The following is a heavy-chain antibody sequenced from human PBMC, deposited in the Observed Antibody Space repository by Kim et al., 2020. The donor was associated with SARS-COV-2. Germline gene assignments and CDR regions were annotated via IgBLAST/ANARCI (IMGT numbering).Heavy chain of an antibody. CDR2: ISYDGSNK. Sequence: GGSLRLSCAASGFTFSSYGMHWVRQAPGKGLEWVAVISYDGSNKYYADSVKGRFTISRDNSKNTLYLQMNSLRAEDTAVYYCAKRGRTVTYNYYYYYYMDVWGKGTTVTVSS. V-gene: IGHV3-30*18. D-gene: IGHD4-4*01. J-gene: IGHJ6*03. CDR3: AKRGRTVTYNYYYYYYMDV. CDR1: GFTFSSYG.